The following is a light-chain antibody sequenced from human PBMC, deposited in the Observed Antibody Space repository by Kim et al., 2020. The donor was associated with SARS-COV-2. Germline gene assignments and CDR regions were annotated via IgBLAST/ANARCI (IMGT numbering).Light chain of an antibody. CDR1: QSITSNY. CDR3: HQYSTSPT. J-gene: IGKJ2*01. CDR2: GAS. Sequence: EIVLTQSPGTLSLYPGERATLSCRASQSITSNYLAWYQQKPGQAPRLLFYGASSGAAGIPDRFSGSGSGTDFTLTISRLEPEDFAVYYCHQYSTSPTFGQGTKLEIK. V-gene: IGKV3-20*01.